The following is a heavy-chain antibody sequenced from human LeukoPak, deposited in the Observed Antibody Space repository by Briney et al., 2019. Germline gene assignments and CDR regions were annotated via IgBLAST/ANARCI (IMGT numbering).Heavy chain of an antibody. CDR1: RGSISGYY. CDR2: INHSGST. D-gene: IGHD3-10*01. Sequence: SETLSLTCAVYRGSISGYYWSWIRQPPGKGLEWFGEINHSGSTNYSPSLKSRVTISVDTSKNQFSLKLSSVTAADTAVYYCARLHPHYYYGSGKDAFDMWGQGIMVTVSS. V-gene: IGHV4-34*01. J-gene: IGHJ3*02. CDR3: ARLHPHYYYGSGKDAFDM.